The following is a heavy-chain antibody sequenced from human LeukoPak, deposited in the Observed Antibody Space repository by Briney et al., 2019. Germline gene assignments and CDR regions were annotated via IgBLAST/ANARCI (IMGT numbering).Heavy chain of an antibody. Sequence: GGSLRLSCAASGFTFSDYYMSWIRQAPGKGLEWVSYISSSGSTIYNADSVKGRFTISRDNAKNSLYLQMNSLRAEDTDVYYCARGVPVPAAMSPLEYYYYYYYMDVWGKGTTVTVSS. D-gene: IGHD2-2*01. CDR3: ARGVPVPAAMSPLEYYYYYYYMDV. CDR1: GFTFSDYY. V-gene: IGHV3-11*01. CDR2: ISSSGSTI. J-gene: IGHJ6*03.